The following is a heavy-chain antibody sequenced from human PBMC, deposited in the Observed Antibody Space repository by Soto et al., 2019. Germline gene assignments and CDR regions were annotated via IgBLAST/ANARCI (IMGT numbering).Heavy chain of an antibody. J-gene: IGHJ6*02. V-gene: IGHV4-34*01. CDR3: ARHSNSPLFGLDV. Sequence: SETLSLTCAVYGGSFSDYYWTWIRQPPGKGLEWIGEITHSGGTNYNPSLKSRITMSVDTSKNQFSLKLSSVTAADTAVYYCARHSNSPLFGLDVWGQGTTVTVSS. D-gene: IGHD6-13*01. CDR1: GGSFSDYY. CDR2: ITHSGGT.